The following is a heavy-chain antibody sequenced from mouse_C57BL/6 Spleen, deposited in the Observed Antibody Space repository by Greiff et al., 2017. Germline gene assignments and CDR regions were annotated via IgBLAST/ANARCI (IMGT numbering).Heavy chain of an antibody. V-gene: IGHV1-75*01. CDR2: IFPGSGST. CDR3: ARYYYGSSYVGAMDY. CDR1: GYTFTDYY. Sequence: QVQLKESGPELVKPGASVKISCKASGYTFTDYYINWVKQRPGQGLEWIGWIFPGSGSTYYNEKFKGKATLTVDKSSSTAYMLLSSLTSEDSAVYFCARYYYGSSYVGAMDYWGQGTSVTVSS. D-gene: IGHD1-1*01. J-gene: IGHJ4*01.